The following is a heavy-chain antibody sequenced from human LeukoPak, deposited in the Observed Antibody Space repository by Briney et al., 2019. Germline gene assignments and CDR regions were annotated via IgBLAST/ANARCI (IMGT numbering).Heavy chain of an antibody. D-gene: IGHD3-22*01. Sequence: PGGSLRLSCAASEFTFSSYSMNWVRQAPGKGLEWVSYITNSGNSKSYADSVKGRFTISRDNTKSSLYLQMNGLRAEDTAVYYCARTRSSGYLTIDYWGQGILVTVSS. CDR3: ARTRSSGYLTIDY. CDR1: EFTFSSYS. V-gene: IGHV3-48*01. J-gene: IGHJ4*02. CDR2: ITNSGNSK.